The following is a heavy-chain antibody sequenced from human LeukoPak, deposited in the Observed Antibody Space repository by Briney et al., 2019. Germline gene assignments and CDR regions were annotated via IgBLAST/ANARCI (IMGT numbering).Heavy chain of an antibody. Sequence: SVKLSCKASGGTLSSYAISWVRQAPGQGLEWMGRIIPILGIANYAQKFQGRVTITADKSTSTAYMELSSLRSEDTAVYYCASVLLWFGEPGGAFDIWGQGTMVTVSS. CDR1: GGTLSSYA. J-gene: IGHJ3*02. V-gene: IGHV1-69*04. CDR3: ASVLLWFGEPGGAFDI. D-gene: IGHD3-10*01. CDR2: IIPILGIA.